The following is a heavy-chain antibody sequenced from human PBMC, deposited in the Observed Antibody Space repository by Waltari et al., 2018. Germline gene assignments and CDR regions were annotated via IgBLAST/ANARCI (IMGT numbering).Heavy chain of an antibody. Sequence: QVQLVESGGGVVQPGGSLRLSCAASGFTFSSYGMHWFRQAPGKGLEGVAFIRYDGSNKYYADSVKGRFNISRDNSKNTLYLQMNSLRAEDTAVYYCAKVGGYCSSTSCTNFDYWGQGTLVTVSS. CDR2: IRYDGSNK. CDR1: GFTFSSYG. V-gene: IGHV3-30*02. CDR3: AKVGGYCSSTSCTNFDY. J-gene: IGHJ4*02. D-gene: IGHD2-2*01.